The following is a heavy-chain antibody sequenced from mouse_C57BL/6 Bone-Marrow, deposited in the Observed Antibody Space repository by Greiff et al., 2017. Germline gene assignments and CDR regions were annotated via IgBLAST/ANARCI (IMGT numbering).Heavy chain of an antibody. J-gene: IGHJ2*01. Sequence: EVHLVESGGGLVKPGGSLKLSCAASGFTFSDYGMHWVRQAPEKGLEWVAYISSGSSTIYYADTVKGRCTISRDNAKNTLFLQMTSLRSEDTAMYYCARSYYGPYFDYWGQGTTLTVSS. D-gene: IGHD1-1*01. CDR3: ARSYYGPYFDY. V-gene: IGHV5-17*01. CDR1: GFTFSDYG. CDR2: ISSGSSTI.